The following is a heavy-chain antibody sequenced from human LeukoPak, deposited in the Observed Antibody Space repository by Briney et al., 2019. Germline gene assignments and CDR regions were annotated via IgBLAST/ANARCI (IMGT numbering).Heavy chain of an antibody. J-gene: IGHJ4*02. CDR1: GYTFINYA. CDR2: INAGDGNT. V-gene: IGHV1-3*01. Sequence: ASVRVSCKASGYTFINYAIHWVRQAPGQWLEWMGWINAGDGNTRYSQSFQDRLTITRDTSASTAYMEMSSLRYEDTTVYYCAREIDRDDYNRFFDYWGQGTLVTVSS. D-gene: IGHD5-24*01. CDR3: AREIDRDDYNRFFDY.